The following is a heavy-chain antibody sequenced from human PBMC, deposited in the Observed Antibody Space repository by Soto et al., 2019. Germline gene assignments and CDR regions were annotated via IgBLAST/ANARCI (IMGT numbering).Heavy chain of an antibody. J-gene: IGHJ6*03. V-gene: IGHV4-39*01. CDR3: ARGELITIFGVVIAPSYMAF. CDR2: IYYSGST. CDR1: GGSISSSSYY. D-gene: IGHD3-3*01. Sequence: PSETLSLTCTVSGGSISSSSYYWGWIRQPPGKGLEWIGSIYYSGSTYYNPSLKSRVTISVDTSKNQFSLKLSSVTAADTAVYYCARGELITIFGVVIAPSYMAFWGNGTTVPVSS.